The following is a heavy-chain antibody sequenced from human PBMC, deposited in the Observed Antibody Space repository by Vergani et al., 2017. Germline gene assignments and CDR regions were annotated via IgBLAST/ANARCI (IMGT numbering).Heavy chain of an antibody. CDR3: ARARGYNYSSLQ. D-gene: IGHD5-24*01. V-gene: IGHV4-30-4*08. J-gene: IGHJ4*02. Sequence: QVQLQESGPGQVKPSQTLSLACSVSGYSISGGDYYWGWIRQSPGKGLEWIGYIYYTGNKYYSPSLRSRLSMSVDTSKNQFSLTLNSVTAADTAVYYCARARGYNYSSLQWGRGTLVTVSS. CDR1: GYSISGGDYY. CDR2: IYYTGNK.